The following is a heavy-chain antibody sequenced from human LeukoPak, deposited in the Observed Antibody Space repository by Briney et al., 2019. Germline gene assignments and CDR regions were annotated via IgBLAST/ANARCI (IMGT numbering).Heavy chain of an antibody. CDR3: ARGGYSFDY. D-gene: IGHD5-18*01. V-gene: IGHV3-7*01. CDR2: LHADGVEQ. J-gene: IGHJ4*02. Sequence: GGSLRLSCAAPGFSLSGYWMTWVRQAPGKGLEWVARLHADGVEQNYVDSVTGRFTMSRDNAKNSLDLQMNSLRVEDTAVYYCARGGYSFDYLGQGALVAVSS. CDR1: GFSLSGYW.